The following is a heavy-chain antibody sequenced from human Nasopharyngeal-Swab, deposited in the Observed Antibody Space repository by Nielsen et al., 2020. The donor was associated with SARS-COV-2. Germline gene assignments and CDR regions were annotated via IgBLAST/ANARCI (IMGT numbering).Heavy chain of an antibody. CDR2: INTNTGNP. J-gene: IGHJ4*02. V-gene: IGHV7-4-1*02. CDR1: GYTFSNHA. CDR3: VRGRWDY. D-gene: IGHD6-13*01. Sequence: ASVKVSCKSSGYTFSNHALNWVRQAPGQGLEWMGYINTNTGNPAYVQGFTGRFVFSLDTSVSTAYLQISSLKAEDTAVYYCVRGRWDYWGQGTRVTVSS.